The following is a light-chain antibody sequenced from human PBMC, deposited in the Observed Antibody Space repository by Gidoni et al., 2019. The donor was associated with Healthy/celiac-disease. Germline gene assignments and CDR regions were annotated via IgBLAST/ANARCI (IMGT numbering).Light chain of an antibody. J-gene: IGKJ1*01. CDR1: QRVSSY. CDR2: DAS. V-gene: IGKV3-11*01. Sequence: EIVLTQSPATLSLSPGERATLSCRASQRVSSYLAWYQQKPGQAPRLLIYDASNRATGIPARFSGSGSGTDFTLTFSSLEPEDFAVYYCQQRSDWPTFGQGTKVEIK. CDR3: QQRSDWPT.